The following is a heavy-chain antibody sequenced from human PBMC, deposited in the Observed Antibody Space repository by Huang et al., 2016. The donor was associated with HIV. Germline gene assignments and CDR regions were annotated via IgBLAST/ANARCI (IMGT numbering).Heavy chain of an antibody. CDR2: LSGGGGST. V-gene: IGHV3-23*01. J-gene: IGHJ4*02. CDR3: AKSSAWYPPYYFDY. D-gene: IGHD6-19*01. CDR1: GFTFSSYA. Sequence: EVQLLESGGGLVQPGGSVRLSCDASGFTFSSYAMSWVRQAPVKGLVGVACLSGGGGSTYYADSVKGRFTISRDNSKNTLYLRMNSLRAEDTAVYFCAKSSAWYPPYYFDYWGQGTLVTVSS.